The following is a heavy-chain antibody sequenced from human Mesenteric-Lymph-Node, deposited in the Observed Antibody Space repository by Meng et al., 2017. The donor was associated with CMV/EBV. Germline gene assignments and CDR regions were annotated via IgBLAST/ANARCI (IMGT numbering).Heavy chain of an antibody. D-gene: IGHD5-18*01. Sequence: SETLSLTCTVSGGSISSYFWNWIRQPPGKGLEWIGYIYYSGSTNYNPSLKSRVTISVDTSKNQFSLKLSSVTAADTAVYYCARVRWTAMVNTNFYYFDYWGQGTLVTVSS. J-gene: IGHJ4*02. CDR2: IYYSGST. CDR1: GGSISSYF. V-gene: IGHV4-59*01. CDR3: ARVRWTAMVNTNFYYFDY.